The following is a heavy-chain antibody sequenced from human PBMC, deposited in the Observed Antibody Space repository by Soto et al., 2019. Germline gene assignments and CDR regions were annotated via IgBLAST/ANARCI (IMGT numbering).Heavy chain of an antibody. CDR1: GGSINSGDYS. J-gene: IGHJ5*02. V-gene: IGHV4-30-2*01. CDR2: IYHTGTT. D-gene: IGHD3-22*01. Sequence: SETLSLTCTVSGGSINSGDYSWTWTRQPPGKGLEWIGYIYHTGTTYYNTSLKSRVTVSVDRSKNQFSLKMSSVTAAETAVYYCARGITDYDSSGDSWFDPCGQGTLVTVSS. CDR3: ARGITDYDSSGDSWFDP.